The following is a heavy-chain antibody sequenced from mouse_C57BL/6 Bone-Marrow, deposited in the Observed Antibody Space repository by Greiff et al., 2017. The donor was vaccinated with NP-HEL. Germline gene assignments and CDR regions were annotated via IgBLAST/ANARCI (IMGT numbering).Heavy chain of an antibody. CDR3: ARTRTLHYYGSTFDY. D-gene: IGHD1-1*01. CDR2: ISGGGGNT. J-gene: IGHJ2*01. Sequence: EVMLVESGGGLVKPGGSLKLSCAASGFTFSSYTMSWVRQTPEKRLEWVATISGGGGNTYYPDSVKGRFTISRDNAKNTLYLQMSSLRSEDTALYYCARTRTLHYYGSTFDYWGQGTTLTVSS. CDR1: GFTFSSYT. V-gene: IGHV5-9*01.